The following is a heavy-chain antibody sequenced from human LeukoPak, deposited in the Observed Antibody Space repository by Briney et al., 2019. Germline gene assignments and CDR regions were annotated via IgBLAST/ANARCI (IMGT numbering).Heavy chain of an antibody. CDR3: ASDPHYDSSGYHY. Sequence: PSETLSLTCTVSGGSVSSGSYYWSWIRQPPGKGLEWIGYIYYSGSTSYNPSLKSRVIISVDTSKNQFSLKLSSVTAADTAVYYCASDPHYDSSGYHYWGQGTLVTISS. V-gene: IGHV4-61*01. D-gene: IGHD3-22*01. CDR2: IYYSGST. CDR1: GGSVSSGSYY. J-gene: IGHJ4*02.